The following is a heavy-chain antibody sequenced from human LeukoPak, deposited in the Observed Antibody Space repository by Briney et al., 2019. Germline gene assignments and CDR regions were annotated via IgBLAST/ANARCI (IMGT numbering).Heavy chain of an antibody. D-gene: IGHD3-9*01. Sequence: GGSPRLSCAASGFTFSSYAMHWVRQAPGKGLEWVAVISYDGSNKYYADSVKGRFTISRDNSKNTLYLQMNSLRAEDTAVYYCARVVAPYDILTYFDYWGQGTLSPSPQ. CDR1: GFTFSSYA. CDR3: ARVVAPYDILTYFDY. CDR2: ISYDGSNK. J-gene: IGHJ4*02. V-gene: IGHV3-30*04.